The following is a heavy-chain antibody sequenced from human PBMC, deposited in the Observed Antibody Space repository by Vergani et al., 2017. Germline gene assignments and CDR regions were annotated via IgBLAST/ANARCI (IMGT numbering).Heavy chain of an antibody. D-gene: IGHD4-17*01. CDR2: IWYDGSNK. CDR3: ARGSRGQDGEHGLDY. V-gene: IGHV3-33*01. CDR1: GFTFSSYG. J-gene: IGHJ4*02. Sequence: QVQLVESGGGVVQPGRSLRLSCAASGFTFSSYGMHWVRQAPGKGLEWVAVIWYDGSNKYYADSVKGRFTISRDNSKNTLYLQMNSLRAEDTAVYYCARGSRGQDGEHGLDYWGQGTLVTVSS.